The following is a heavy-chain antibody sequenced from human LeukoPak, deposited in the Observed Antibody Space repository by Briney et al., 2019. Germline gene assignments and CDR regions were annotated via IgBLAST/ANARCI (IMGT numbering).Heavy chain of an antibody. D-gene: IGHD2-2*01. V-gene: IGHV4-59*01. CDR3: ARVPEGPTFVVPAAMVGIDY. J-gene: IGHJ4*02. Sequence: PSETLSLTCSASGDPISSYFWAWIRQPPGKGLEWIGYVCYNGTTNYNPSLRNRVAISIDTSKNQFSLKLNSATAADTAVYYCARVPEGPTFVVPAAMVGIDYWGQGTLVTVSS. CDR2: VCYNGTT. CDR1: GDPISSYF.